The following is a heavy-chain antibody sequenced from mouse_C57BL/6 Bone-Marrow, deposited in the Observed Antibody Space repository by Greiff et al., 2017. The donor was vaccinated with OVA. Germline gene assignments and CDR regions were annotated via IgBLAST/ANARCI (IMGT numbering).Heavy chain of an antibody. V-gene: IGHV1-64*01. D-gene: IGHD2-4*01. CDR1: GYTFTSYW. CDR3: AREDYGWFAY. CDR2: IHPNSGST. Sequence: VQLQQSGAELVKPGASVKLSCKASGYTFTSYWMHWVKQRPGQGLEWIGMIHPNSGSTNYNEKFKSKATLTVDKSSSTAYMQLSSLTSEDSAVYYCAREDYGWFAYWGQGTLVTVSA. J-gene: IGHJ3*01.